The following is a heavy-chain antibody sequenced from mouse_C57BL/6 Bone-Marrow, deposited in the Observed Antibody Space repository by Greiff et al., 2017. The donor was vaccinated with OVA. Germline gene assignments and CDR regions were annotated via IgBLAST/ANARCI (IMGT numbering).Heavy chain of an antibody. Sequence: EVQVVESGAGLVKPGGSLKLSCAASGFTFSDYGMHWVRQAPGKGLEWIAYIHRGSSTIYYTDTVKGRFTISRDKSTNTLYLQMTSLRSEDTAMYYCARSYYSNLYAMDYWGQGTSVTVCS. J-gene: IGHJ4*01. D-gene: IGHD2-5*01. CDR1: GFTFSDYG. V-gene: IGHV5-17*01. CDR3: ARSYYSNLYAMDY. CDR2: IHRGSSTI.